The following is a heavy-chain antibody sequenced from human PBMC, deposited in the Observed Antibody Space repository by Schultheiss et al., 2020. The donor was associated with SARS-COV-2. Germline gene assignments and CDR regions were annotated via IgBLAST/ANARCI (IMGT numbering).Heavy chain of an antibody. CDR3: ARCLGEQLASYYYYGMDV. V-gene: IGHV3-53*01. J-gene: IGHJ6*02. CDR2: IYSGGST. Sequence: GGSLRLSCAASGFTVSSNYMSWVRQAPGKGLEWVSVIYSGGSTYYADSVKGRFTISRDNSKNTLYLQMNSLRAEDTAVYYCARCLGEQLASYYYYGMDVWGQGTTVTVSS. D-gene: IGHD6-6*01. CDR1: GFTVSSNY.